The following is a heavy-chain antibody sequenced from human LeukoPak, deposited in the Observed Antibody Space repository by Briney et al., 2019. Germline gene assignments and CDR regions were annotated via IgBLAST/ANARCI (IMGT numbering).Heavy chain of an antibody. CDR2: IYRGGTI. D-gene: IGHD6-13*01. CDR1: GGSISDYY. CDR3: ARHWLEAAKTYSYWFDP. V-gene: IGHV4-4*09. J-gene: IGHJ5*02. Sequence: SETLSLTCFVSGGSISDYYWSWIRQPPGKGLEWIGYIYRGGTINYNPSVKSRVTMSLDTSKNQISLMLNAVTAADTAIYYCARHWLEAAKTYSYWFDPWGQGTLVTVSS.